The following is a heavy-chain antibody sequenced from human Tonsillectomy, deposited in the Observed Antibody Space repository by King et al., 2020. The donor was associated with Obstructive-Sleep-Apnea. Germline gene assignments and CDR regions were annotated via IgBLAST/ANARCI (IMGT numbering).Heavy chain of an antibody. CDR1: GYTFTGYY. Sequence: VQLVESGAEVKKPGASVKVSCKASGYTFTGYYIHWVRQAPGQGLEWMGWISPNSGATKYAQKFQDRVTMTRDTSISTAYMDLSRLRSDDTAIYYYARDMSAYDSTSPAYWGQGTLVTVSS. V-gene: IGHV1-2*02. D-gene: IGHD3-10*01. J-gene: IGHJ4*02. CDR2: ISPNSGAT. CDR3: ARDMSAYDSTSPAY.